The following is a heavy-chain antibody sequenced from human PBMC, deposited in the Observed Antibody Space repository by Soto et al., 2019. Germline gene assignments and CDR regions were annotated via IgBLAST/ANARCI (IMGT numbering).Heavy chain of an antibody. CDR2: IKHRDDALTT. CDR1: GFSFATAW. Sequence: EVQLVESGGTLIQPGGSLRLSCAASGFSFATAWMNWVRQAPGQGLEWVGRIKHRDDALTTDYSAPVKGRFIISRDDSQNTLYLQINSLKTEDTAVYYCTTGYTSAGHDYSWGQGTLVTISS. D-gene: IGHD3-3*01. CDR3: TTGYTSAGHDYS. J-gene: IGHJ4*02. V-gene: IGHV3-15*02.